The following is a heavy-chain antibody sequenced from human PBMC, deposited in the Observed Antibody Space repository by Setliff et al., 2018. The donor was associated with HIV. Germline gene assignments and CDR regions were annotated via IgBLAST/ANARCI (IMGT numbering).Heavy chain of an antibody. V-gene: IGHV4-59*01. J-gene: IGHJ4*02. D-gene: IGHD3-10*01. CDR3: PRGAELLWFGELHNIPYFDY. Sequence: SETLSLTCTVSGGSISRYYWSWIRQPPGKGREWIGYIYYSGSTNYNPYLKSRVTISVDTSKNQFSLKLSSVTAADTAVYYCPRGAELLWFGELHNIPYFDYWGQGTLVTVSS. CDR1: GGSISRYY. CDR2: IYYSGST.